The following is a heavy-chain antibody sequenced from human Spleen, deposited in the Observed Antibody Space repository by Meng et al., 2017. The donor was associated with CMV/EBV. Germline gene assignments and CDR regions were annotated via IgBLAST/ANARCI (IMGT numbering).Heavy chain of an antibody. J-gene: IGHJ5*02. D-gene: IGHD2-21*01. CDR3: ARDWADCGGACYEPANYFDP. CDR2: IKQDGSEK. CDR1: GYSISSGYY. V-gene: IGHV3-7*03. Sequence: ETLSLTCTVSGYSISSGYYWGWIRQPPGKGLEWVANIKQDGSEKYYVDSVKGRFTISRDNAKNSMYLQMNSLRVEDTAVYYCARDWADCGGACYEPANYFDPWGQGTLVTVSS.